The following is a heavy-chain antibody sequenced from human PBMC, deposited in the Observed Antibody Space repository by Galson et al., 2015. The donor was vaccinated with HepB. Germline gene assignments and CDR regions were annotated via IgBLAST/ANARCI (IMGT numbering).Heavy chain of an antibody. J-gene: IGHJ4*02. D-gene: IGHD1-1*01. Sequence: SLRLSCAGSGFTFRSYTMNWVRQAPGKGLEWVSSISRGGSSIDSADSVKGRFIISRDNSKNTLFLEMNSLKAEDTAVYYCVKDGSLPGYNAGPYFFDHWGQGTLVTVSS. CDR2: ISRGGSSI. CDR1: GFTFRSYT. CDR3: VKDGSLPGYNAGPYFFDH. V-gene: IGHV3-23*01.